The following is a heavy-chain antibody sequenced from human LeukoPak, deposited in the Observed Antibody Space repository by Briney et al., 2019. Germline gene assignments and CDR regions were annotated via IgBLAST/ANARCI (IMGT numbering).Heavy chain of an antibody. V-gene: IGHV3-23*01. Sequence: GGSLRLSCAASGFTLTSYAMGWVRQAPGKGLEWVSVISGSGSTTYYADSVKGRFTISRDNSKNALYLQMNSLRAEDTAVYYCAKRGGYGYFDYWGQGTLVTVSS. CDR2: ISGSGSTT. D-gene: IGHD3-22*01. J-gene: IGHJ4*02. CDR1: GFTLTSYA. CDR3: AKRGGYGYFDY.